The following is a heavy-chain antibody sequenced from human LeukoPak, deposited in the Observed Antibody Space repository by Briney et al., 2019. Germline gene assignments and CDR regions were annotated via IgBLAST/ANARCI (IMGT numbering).Heavy chain of an antibody. CDR3: ASTLNTATVPYDAFDI. Sequence: GGSLRLSCAASGFTFSDYYMSWIRQAPGKGLEWVSYISSSGSTIYYADSVKGRFTISRDNAKNSLYLQMNSLRAEDTAVYYCASTLNTATVPYDAFDIWGQGTMVTVSS. CDR2: ISSSGSTI. CDR1: GFTFSDYY. D-gene: IGHD5-18*01. V-gene: IGHV3-11*04. J-gene: IGHJ3*02.